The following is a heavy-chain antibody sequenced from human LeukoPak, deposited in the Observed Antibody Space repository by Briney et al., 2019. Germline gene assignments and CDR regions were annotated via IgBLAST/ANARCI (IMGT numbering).Heavy chain of an antibody. D-gene: IGHD3-10*01. CDR3: ARDQRFGHFDY. CDR1: GFTFNVYN. Sequence: GRSLRLSCAASGFTFNVYNMNWVPQAPGKGLEWVSSISSSSIYIYYADSVKGRFTISRDNANNSLYLQMNSLRAEDTAVYYCARDQRFGHFDYWGQGTLVTVSS. J-gene: IGHJ4*02. CDR2: ISSSSIYI. V-gene: IGHV3-21*01.